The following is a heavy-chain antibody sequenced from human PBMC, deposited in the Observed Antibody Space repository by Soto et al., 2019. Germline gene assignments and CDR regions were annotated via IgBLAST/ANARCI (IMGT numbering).Heavy chain of an antibody. J-gene: IGHJ6*02. CDR1: GFTFSSYA. D-gene: IGHD3-22*01. Sequence: PGGSLRLSCAASGFTFSSYAMHWVRQAPGKGLEWVAVISYDGSNKYYADSVKGRFTISRDNSKNTLYLQMNSPRAEDTAVYYCARDFYDSSDRDGMDVWGQGTTVTVSS. CDR2: ISYDGSNK. V-gene: IGHV3-30-3*01. CDR3: ARDFYDSSDRDGMDV.